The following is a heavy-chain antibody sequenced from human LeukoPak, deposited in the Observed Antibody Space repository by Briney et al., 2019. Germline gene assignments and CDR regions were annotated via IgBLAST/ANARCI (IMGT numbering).Heavy chain of an antibody. CDR3: ARVSMTAVSYYFDY. J-gene: IGHJ4*02. D-gene: IGHD4-11*01. Sequence: SETLSLTCTVSGGSIRSYYWSWIRQPPGKGLEWIGYIYYSGSTNYNSSLKGRVTISVDTSKNQFSLKLSSVTAADTAVYYCARVSMTAVSYYFDYWGQGTLVTVSS. CDR2: IYYSGST. V-gene: IGHV4-59*01. CDR1: GGSIRSYY.